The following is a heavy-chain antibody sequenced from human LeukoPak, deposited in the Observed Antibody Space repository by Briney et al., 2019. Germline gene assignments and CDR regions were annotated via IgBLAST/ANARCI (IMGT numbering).Heavy chain of an antibody. CDR3: ATHSITMIVVVTLDY. CDR2: ISGSGGST. CDR1: GFTFSSYA. V-gene: IGHV3-23*01. J-gene: IGHJ4*02. Sequence: GGSLRLSCAASGFTFSSYAMSWVRQAPGKGLEWVSAISGSGGSTYYADSVKGRFTISRDNPKNTLYLQMNSLRAEDTAVYYCATHSITMIVVVTLDYWGQGTLVTVSS. D-gene: IGHD3-22*01.